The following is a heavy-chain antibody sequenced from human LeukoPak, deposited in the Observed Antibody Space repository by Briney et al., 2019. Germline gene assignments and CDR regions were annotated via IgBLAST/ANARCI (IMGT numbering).Heavy chain of an antibody. CDR2: IYYSGST. J-gene: IGHJ4*02. D-gene: IGHD4-17*01. CDR3: ARDNYGDYLIGY. Sequence: KTSETLSLTCTVSGGSISSSSFYWGWIRQPPGKGLEWIGSIYYSGSTYYNPSLKSRVTISIDTSKNQFSLKLTSVTAADTAVYYCARDNYGDYLIGYWGQGTLVTVSS. CDR1: GGSISSSSFY. V-gene: IGHV4-39*07.